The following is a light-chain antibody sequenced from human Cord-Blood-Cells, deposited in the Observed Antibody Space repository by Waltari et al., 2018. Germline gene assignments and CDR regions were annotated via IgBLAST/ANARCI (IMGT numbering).Light chain of an antibody. CDR1: QSISSW. J-gene: IGKJ1*01. Sequence: DIQMTQSPSTLSASVGDRVTITCRVSQSISSWLAWYQQKPGKAPKLLIYKASSLESGVPSRFSGSGSGTEFTLTISSLQPDDFATYYCQQYNSYSFGQGTKVEIK. CDR2: KAS. V-gene: IGKV1-5*03. CDR3: QQYNSYS.